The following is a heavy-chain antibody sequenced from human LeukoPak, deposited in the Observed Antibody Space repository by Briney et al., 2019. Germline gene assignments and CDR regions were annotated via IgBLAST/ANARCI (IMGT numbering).Heavy chain of an antibody. V-gene: IGHV1-24*01. D-gene: IGHD6-19*01. CDR1: GYTLTELS. CDR2: FDPEDGET. Sequence: ASVKVSCKVSGYTLTELSMHWVRQAPGKGLEWMGGFDPEDGETIYAQKFQGRVTMTRNTISTAYMELSSLRSEDTAVYYCARATSGGFNWFDPWGQGTLVTVSS. J-gene: IGHJ5*02. CDR3: ARATSGGFNWFDP.